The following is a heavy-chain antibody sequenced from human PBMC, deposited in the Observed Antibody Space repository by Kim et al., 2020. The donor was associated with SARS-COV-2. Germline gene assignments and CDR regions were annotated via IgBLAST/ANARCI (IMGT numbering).Heavy chain of an antibody. CDR3: ARRGDSSTRTFDF. CDR2: ISTNGATT. Sequence: GGSLRLSCAASGFTFNSYVMSWVRQAPGKGLEWVSVISTNGATTYYADSVKGRFTISRDNSKNTLYLQMNSLRAEDTAAYYCARRGDSSTRTFDFWGQGTLVTVSS. D-gene: IGHD2-2*01. J-gene: IGHJ4*02. CDR1: GFTFNSYV. V-gene: IGHV3-23*01.